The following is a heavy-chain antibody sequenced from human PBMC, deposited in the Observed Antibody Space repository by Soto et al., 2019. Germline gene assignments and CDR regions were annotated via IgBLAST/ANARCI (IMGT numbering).Heavy chain of an antibody. V-gene: IGHV3-9*01. Sequence: VQVVASGGGLVQPGRSLRLSCAVSGFRFEQYVMHWVRQAPGKGLECVSTVSPTGDTVAYADSVEGRFTVSRDNAKNSLYLQTISLKGDDTAFYYCLKDAPNDSIDDWGQGTLVTVSS. CDR2: VSPTGDTV. D-gene: IGHD3-16*01. J-gene: IGHJ4*02. CDR1: GFRFEQYV. CDR3: LKDAPNDSIDD.